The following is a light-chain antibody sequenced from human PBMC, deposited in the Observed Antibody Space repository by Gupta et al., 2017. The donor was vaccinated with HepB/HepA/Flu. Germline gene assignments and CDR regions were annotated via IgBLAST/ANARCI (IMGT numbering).Light chain of an antibody. CDR3: SSYTSSSTLV. CDR1: SSDVGGYNY. CDR2: DVS. Sequence: QSALTQPASVSGSPGQPITIFCTATSSDVGGYNYVSWYQQHPGKAPKLMIYDVSNRPSGVSNRFSGSKSGNTASLTISGLQAEDEADYYCSSYTSSSTLVFGGGTKLTVL. J-gene: IGLJ3*02. V-gene: IGLV2-14*03.